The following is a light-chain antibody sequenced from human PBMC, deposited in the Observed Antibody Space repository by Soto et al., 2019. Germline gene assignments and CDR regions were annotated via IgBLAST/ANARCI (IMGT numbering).Light chain of an antibody. Sequence: EIVMTQSPATLSVSPGERATLSCRASQSVSWNLAWYQQKPGQAPRLLMYGVSTRATGIPARFGGSGSATEFTLTISSLQSEDFAVYYCQQYSQWPLTFGGGTKVEIK. V-gene: IGKV3-15*01. CDR3: QQYSQWPLT. CDR2: GVS. J-gene: IGKJ4*01. CDR1: QSVSWN.